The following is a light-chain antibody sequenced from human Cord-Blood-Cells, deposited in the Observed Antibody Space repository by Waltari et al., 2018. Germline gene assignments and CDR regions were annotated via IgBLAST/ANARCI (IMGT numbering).Light chain of an antibody. J-gene: IGKJ1*01. CDR1: QSVSSSY. CDR3: QQYGSSPRT. Sequence: EIVLTQSPGTLSLSRGERATLSCRASQSVSSSYLAWYQQKPGQAPRLPIYGASSRATGIPDRFSGSGSGTDFTLTISRLEPEDFAVYYCQQYGSSPRTFGQGTKVEIK. V-gene: IGKV3-20*01. CDR2: GAS.